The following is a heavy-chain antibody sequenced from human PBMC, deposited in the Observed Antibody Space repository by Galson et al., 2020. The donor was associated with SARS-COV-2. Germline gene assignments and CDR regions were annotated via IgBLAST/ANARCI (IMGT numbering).Heavy chain of an antibody. J-gene: IGHJ3*02. D-gene: IGHD3-9*01. Sequence: SGPTQVKPTQTITLTCTFSEFSLSPSGMYVSWIRQPPGKALEWLARIDWDDDKYYSTTLKTRHTISKDTSKNQVVLKMTNMDPVDTATYYCARDYYDILTGQSDAFDIWDQGTMVTVSS. CDR1: EFSLSPSGMY. V-gene: IGHV2-70*11. CDR3: ARDYYDILTGQSDAFDI. CDR2: IDWDDDK.